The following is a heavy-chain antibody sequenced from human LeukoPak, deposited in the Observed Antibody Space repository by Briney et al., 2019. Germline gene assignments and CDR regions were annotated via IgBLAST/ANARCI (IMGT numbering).Heavy chain of an antibody. CDR2: IDWDDDK. CDR1: GASITSYYW. V-gene: IGHV2-70*11. Sequence: TLSLTCTVSGASITSYYWSWIRQPPGKALEWLARIDWDDDKYYSTSLKTRLTISKDTSKNQVVLTMTNMDPVDTATYYCARSADVDTAMVLDYWGQGTLVTVSS. J-gene: IGHJ4*02. D-gene: IGHD5-18*01. CDR3: ARSADVDTAMVLDY.